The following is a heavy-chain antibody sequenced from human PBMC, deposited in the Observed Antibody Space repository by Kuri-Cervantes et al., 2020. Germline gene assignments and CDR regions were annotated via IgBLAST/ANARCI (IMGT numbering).Heavy chain of an antibody. CDR2: IYSDGAT. CDR3: ARSRPSSCFDY. D-gene: IGHD6-13*01. V-gene: IGHV3-53*01. Sequence: GGSLRLSCAASGFTVSTNYMSWVRQAPGKGLEWVSVIYSDGATYYADSVKGRFTISRDNSKNTLYLQMNSLRAEDTAVYYCARSRPSSCFDYWGQGTLVTVSS. CDR1: GFTVSTNY. J-gene: IGHJ4*02.